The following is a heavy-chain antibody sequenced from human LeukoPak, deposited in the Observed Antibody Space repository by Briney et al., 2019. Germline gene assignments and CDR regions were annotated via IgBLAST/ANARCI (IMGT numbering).Heavy chain of an antibody. J-gene: IGHJ3*02. Sequence: GGSLRLSCAASGFTFSSYWMSWVRQAPGKGLEWVANIMEDGSEKRYVGSVKGRFTISRDNAKNSLYLQMNSLRADDTAVYYCAREFNIAVAGIYTGFDIWGQGTMVTVSS. CDR2: IMEDGSEK. CDR3: AREFNIAVAGIYTGFDI. V-gene: IGHV3-7*03. D-gene: IGHD6-19*01. CDR1: GFTFSSYW.